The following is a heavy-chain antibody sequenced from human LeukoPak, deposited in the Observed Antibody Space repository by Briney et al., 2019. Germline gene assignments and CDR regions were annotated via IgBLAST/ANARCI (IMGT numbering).Heavy chain of an antibody. CDR3: ARDRGRLYYFDY. CDR1: GFTFSSYA. V-gene: IGHV3-30-3*01. D-gene: IGHD1-1*01. CDR2: ISYDGSNK. J-gene: IGHJ4*02. Sequence: PGRSLRLSCAASGFTFSSYAMHWVRQAPGKGXXGVAVISYDGSNKYYADSVKGRFTISRDNSKNTLYLQMNSLRAEDTAVYYCARDRGRLYYFDYWGQGTLVTVSS.